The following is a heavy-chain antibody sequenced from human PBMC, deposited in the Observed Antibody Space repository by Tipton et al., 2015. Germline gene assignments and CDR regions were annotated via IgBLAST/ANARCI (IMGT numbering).Heavy chain of an antibody. CDR3: ASPLHYDTRGFFYAS. CDR1: GYSFTSYW. J-gene: IGHJ4*02. Sequence: QVQLVQSGAEMKKPGESLKISCKGSGYSFTSYWIGWIRQPPGKGLEWIGSVYFSGTTYYNPSLKSRVTISMDPSKNHFSLKLTSVTAADTAVYYCASPLHYDTRGFFYASWGLGTLVTVSP. D-gene: IGHD2/OR15-2a*01. V-gene: IGHV4-39*01. CDR2: VYFSGTT.